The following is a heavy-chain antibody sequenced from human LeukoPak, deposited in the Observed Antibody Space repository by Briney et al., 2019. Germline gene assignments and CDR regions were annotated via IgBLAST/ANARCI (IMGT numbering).Heavy chain of an antibody. CDR3: AIGGDSTTSCYSCFNY. CDR1: GFRFTNYW. CDR2: IYPGDSDT. D-gene: IGHD2-2*02. J-gene: IGHJ4*02. V-gene: IGHV5-51*01. Sequence: GESLKISCKGSGFRFTNYWIGWVRQMPGKGLEWMGIIYPGDSDTRYSPSFQGQVTISADKSISTAYLQWSSLKASDTAMYYCAIGGDSTTSCYSCFNYWGQGTLVNVSS.